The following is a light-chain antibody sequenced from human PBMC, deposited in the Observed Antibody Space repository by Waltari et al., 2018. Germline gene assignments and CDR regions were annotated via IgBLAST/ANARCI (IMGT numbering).Light chain of an antibody. J-gene: IGKJ1*01. Sequence: DIVMTQSPDSMAVSLGERATINCKSSQSVLYSSNNKNYLAWYQQKPGQPPKLLIYWASTRESGVPDRFSGSGSATDFTLTISSLQAEDVAVYYCQQYYTPLWTFGQGTKVEIK. CDR1: QSVLYSSNNKNY. CDR3: QQYYTPLWT. CDR2: WAS. V-gene: IGKV4-1*01.